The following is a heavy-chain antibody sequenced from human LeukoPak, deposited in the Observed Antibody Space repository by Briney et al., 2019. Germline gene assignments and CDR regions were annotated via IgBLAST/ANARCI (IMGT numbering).Heavy chain of an antibody. V-gene: IGHV1-69*05. D-gene: IGHD7-27*01. CDR3: ARATSWGYRDYYYMDV. CDR2: IIPIFGTA. Sequence: GASVKVSCKASGGTFSSYAISWVRQAPGQGLEWMGGIIPIFGTANYAQKFQGRVTITTDESTSTAYMELSSLRSEDTAVYYCARATSWGYRDYYYMDVWGKGTTVTVSS. J-gene: IGHJ6*03. CDR1: GGTFSSYA.